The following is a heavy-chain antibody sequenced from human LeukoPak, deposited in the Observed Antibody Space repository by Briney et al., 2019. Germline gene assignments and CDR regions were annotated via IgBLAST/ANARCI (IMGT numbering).Heavy chain of an antibody. CDR1: GGSISSGDHY. CDR2: VCYSGST. Sequence: PSETLSLTCTVSGGSISSGDHYWSWIRQPPGKGLEWIGSVCYSGSTYYNPSLKSRVTISVDTSKNQFSLKLSSVTAADTAVYYCARQYSGDSRSPFFDYWGQGTLVTVSS. V-gene: IGHV4-39*01. D-gene: IGHD5-18*01. CDR3: ARQYSGDSRSPFFDY. J-gene: IGHJ4*02.